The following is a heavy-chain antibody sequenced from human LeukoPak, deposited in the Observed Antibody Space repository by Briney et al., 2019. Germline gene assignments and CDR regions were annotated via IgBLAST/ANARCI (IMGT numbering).Heavy chain of an antibody. Sequence: SVKVSCKASGGTFSSYAISWVRQAPGQGLEWMGRIIPILGIANYAQKFQGRVTITADKSTSTAYMELSSLRSEDTAVYYCARGTPPDLSAFDIWGQGTMVTVSS. CDR3: ARGTPPDLSAFDI. J-gene: IGHJ3*02. CDR1: GGTFSSYA. V-gene: IGHV1-69*04. D-gene: IGHD1-14*01. CDR2: IIPILGIA.